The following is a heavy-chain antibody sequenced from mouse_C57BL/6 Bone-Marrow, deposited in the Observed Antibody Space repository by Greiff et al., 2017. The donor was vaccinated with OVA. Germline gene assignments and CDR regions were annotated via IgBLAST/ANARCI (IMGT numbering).Heavy chain of an antibody. V-gene: IGHV5-16*01. CDR3: ASLLRPYAMDY. D-gene: IGHD1-1*01. J-gene: IGHJ4*01. CDR1: GFTFSDYY. CDR2: INYDGSST. Sequence: EVMLVESAGGLVQPGSSMKLSCTASGFTFSDYYMAWVRQVPEKGLEWVANINYDGSSTYYLDSLKSRFIISRDNAKNILYLQMSSLKSEDTATYYCASLLRPYAMDYWGQGTSVTVSS.